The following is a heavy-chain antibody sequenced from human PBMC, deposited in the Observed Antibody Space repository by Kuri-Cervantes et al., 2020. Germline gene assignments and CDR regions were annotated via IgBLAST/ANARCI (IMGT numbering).Heavy chain of an antibody. CDR3: SRGPYYYGSGSYYNGYYYYGMDV. Sequence: AAVKVSCKASCYTFTSDGISWVRQAPGQGLEWMGWISDYNGNTNYAQKLQGRVTMTTDTSTSTAYMELRSLRSDDTAVYYCSRGPYYYGSGSYYNGYYYYGMDVWGQGTTVTVSS. D-gene: IGHD3-10*01. J-gene: IGHJ6*02. CDR1: CYTFTSDG. V-gene: IGHV1-18*01. CDR2: ISDYNGNT.